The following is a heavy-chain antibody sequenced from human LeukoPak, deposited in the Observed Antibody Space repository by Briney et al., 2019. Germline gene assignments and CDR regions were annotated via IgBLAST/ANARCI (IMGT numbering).Heavy chain of an antibody. V-gene: IGHV4-38-2*02. Sequence: SETLSLTCTVSGYSISSGYYWGWIRQPPGKGLEWIGSIYHSGSTYYNTSLKSRVTISVDTSKNQYSLKLSSVTAADTALYYCARDNAHDAFDIWGQGTMVTVSS. CDR2: IYHSGST. J-gene: IGHJ3*02. CDR1: GYSISSGYY. CDR3: ARDNAHDAFDI.